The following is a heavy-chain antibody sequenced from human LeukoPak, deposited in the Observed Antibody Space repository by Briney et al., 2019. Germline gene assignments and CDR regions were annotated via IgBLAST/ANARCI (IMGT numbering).Heavy chain of an antibody. D-gene: IGHD4-17*01. V-gene: IGHV3-33*01. CDR2: IWYDRSNK. J-gene: IGHJ4*02. CDR3: ARDPYYGDYAIDY. CDR1: GFTFSSYG. Sequence: GRSLRLSCAASGFTFSSYGMHWARQAPGKGLEWVAVIWYDRSNKYYADSVKGRFTISRDNSKNTLYLQMNSLRAEDTAVYYCARDPYYGDYAIDYWGQGTLVTVSS.